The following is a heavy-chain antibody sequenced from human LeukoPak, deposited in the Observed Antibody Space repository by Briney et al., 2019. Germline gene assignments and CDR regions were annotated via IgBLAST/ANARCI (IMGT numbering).Heavy chain of an antibody. J-gene: IGHJ4*02. V-gene: IGHV3-23*01. D-gene: IGHD5-24*01. CDR3: AKARGRDGYKDELDY. CDR1: EFIFSSCA. CDR2: IRGSGGST. Sequence: GGSLRLSCAASEFIFSSCAVGWVRQAPGGGLEWVSVIRGSGGSTYYADSVKGRFTISRDNSKNTLYLQMNSLRAEDTAVYDWAKARGRDGYKDELDYWGQGTLVTVSS.